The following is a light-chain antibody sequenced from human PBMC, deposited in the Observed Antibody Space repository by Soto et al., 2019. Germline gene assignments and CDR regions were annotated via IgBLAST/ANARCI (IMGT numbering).Light chain of an antibody. Sequence: QSVLSQPRSVSGSPGQSVTISCTGTSSDVGGYNFVSWYQQHPGKAPKLMIYDVSKRPSGVPDRFSGSKSGNTASLTISGLQAEEESYYYCCSYAGTYTYVFGTGTQRTVL. J-gene: IGLJ1*01. CDR2: DVS. CDR1: SSDVGGYNF. CDR3: CSYAGTYTYV. V-gene: IGLV2-11*01.